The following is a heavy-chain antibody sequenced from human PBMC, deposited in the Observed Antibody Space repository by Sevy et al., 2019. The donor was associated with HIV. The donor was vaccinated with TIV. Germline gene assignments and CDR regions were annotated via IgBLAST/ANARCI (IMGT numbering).Heavy chain of an antibody. V-gene: IGHV3-30*02. CDR2: IGFDGSDK. CDR3: AKNTAAAGVGGFDY. J-gene: IGHJ4*01. CDR1: GFTFSRYW. D-gene: IGHD6-13*01. Sequence: GGSLRLSCAASGFTFSRYWMSWVRQAPGKGLEWVAFIGFDGSDKNYADSVKGRFTISRDNSQNTMYMQMNSLRPDDTAVYYCAKNTAAAGVGGFDYWGHGTLVTVSS.